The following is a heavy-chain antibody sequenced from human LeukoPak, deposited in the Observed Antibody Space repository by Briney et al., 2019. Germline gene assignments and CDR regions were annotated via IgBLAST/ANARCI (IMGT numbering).Heavy chain of an antibody. CDR1: GFTFSSYW. V-gene: IGHV3-7*01. D-gene: IGHD2-2*01. CDR3: ARDSSYQLLTHDAFDI. J-gene: IGHJ3*02. Sequence: QAGGSLRLSCAASGFTFSSYWMSWVRQAPGKGLEWVANIKQDGSEKYYVDSVKGRFTISRDNAKNSLYLQMNSLRAEDTAVYYCARDSSYQLLTHDAFDIWGQGTMVTASS. CDR2: IKQDGSEK.